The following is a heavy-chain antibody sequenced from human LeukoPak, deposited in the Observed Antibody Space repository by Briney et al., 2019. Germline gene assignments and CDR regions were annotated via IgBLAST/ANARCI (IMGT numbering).Heavy chain of an antibody. V-gene: IGHV1-69*04. Sequence: SVKVSCEASGGTLSSYAINWVRRAPGQGLEWIGRIIPIFGIVNYAQNFQGRVTITADKSTNTAYMELSSLRSEDTAFYYCARADSSGYSLDENFDYWGQGTLVTVSS. CDR1: GGTLSSYA. D-gene: IGHD3-22*01. CDR3: ARADSSGYSLDENFDY. CDR2: IIPIFGIV. J-gene: IGHJ4*02.